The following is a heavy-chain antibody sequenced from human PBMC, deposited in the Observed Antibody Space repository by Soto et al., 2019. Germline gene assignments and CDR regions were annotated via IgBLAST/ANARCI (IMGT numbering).Heavy chain of an antibody. CDR2: ISGSGYST. CDR1: GFTFSTYA. V-gene: IGHV3-23*01. J-gene: IGHJ3*02. D-gene: IGHD4-17*01. Sequence: EVQLLESGGGLVQPGGSLRLSCVGSGFTFSTYAMSWVRQAPGKGLEWVSFISGSGYSTYYADSVQGRFTISRDYSENTVYLQMNRLRAGDRAVYYCAKDSLYGDYVRAFDIWGQGTMVTVSS. CDR3: AKDSLYGDYVRAFDI.